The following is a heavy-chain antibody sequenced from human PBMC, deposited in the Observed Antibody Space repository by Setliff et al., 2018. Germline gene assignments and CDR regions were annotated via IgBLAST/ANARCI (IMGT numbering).Heavy chain of an antibody. J-gene: IGHJ1*01. V-gene: IGHV4-4*07. CDR2: VYSNVGT. CDR1: GGSINNYY. D-gene: IGHD1-26*01. Sequence: SETLSLTCTVSGGSINNYYWSWVRQPAGKGLEWIGRVYSNVGTNFNPSLKSRVTMSVDASKNQISLKLMSVTAADTAVYYCASRNSDGGPEYFQHWGQGALVTVSS. CDR3: ASRNSDGGPEYFQH.